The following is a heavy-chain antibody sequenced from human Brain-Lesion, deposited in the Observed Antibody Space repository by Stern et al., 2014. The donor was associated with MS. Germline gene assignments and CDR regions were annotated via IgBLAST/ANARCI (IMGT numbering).Heavy chain of an antibody. Sequence: QVQLVQSGPGLVKPSETLSLTCSVSGGSISRSTYYWGWIRQPPGKGLEWIGSIYYSGTTYYNPSLKSRVTIDTSTNQLSLRLTSGTAADTAVYYCARHDGWLPHYWSQGTLVTVSS. CDR3: ARHDGWLPHY. CDR2: IYYSGTT. V-gene: IGHV4-39*01. J-gene: IGHJ4*02. D-gene: IGHD5-12*01. CDR1: GGSISRSTYY.